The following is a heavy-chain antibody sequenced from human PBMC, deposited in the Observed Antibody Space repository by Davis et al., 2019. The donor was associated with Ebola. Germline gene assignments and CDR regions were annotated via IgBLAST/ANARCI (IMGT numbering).Heavy chain of an antibody. J-gene: IGHJ6*02. CDR1: GYTFTSYY. V-gene: IGHV1-46*01. D-gene: IGHD3-3*01. CDR3: ASLVLRFLEWSVDYGMDV. CDR2: INPSGGST. Sequence: ASVKVSCKASGYTFTSYYMHWVRQAPGQGLEWMGIINPSGGSTSYAQKFQGRVTITADKSTSTAYMELSSLRSEDTAVYYCASLVLRFLEWSVDYGMDVWGQGTTVTVSS.